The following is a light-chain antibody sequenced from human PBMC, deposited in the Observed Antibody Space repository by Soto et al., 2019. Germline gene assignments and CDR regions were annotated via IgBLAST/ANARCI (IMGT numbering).Light chain of an antibody. J-gene: IGKJ2*01. V-gene: IGKV3D-11*01. CDR1: QAVNTR. Sequence: EIVLTQSPATLSSFPGDRVSLSYRASQAVNTRLAWYQHRPGQAPRLLIYLASNRAAGVPARFSGSGSGTDFTLTISDVEPEDFATYYCQQSYSTPYTFGQGTKLEMK. CDR3: QQSYSTPYT. CDR2: LAS.